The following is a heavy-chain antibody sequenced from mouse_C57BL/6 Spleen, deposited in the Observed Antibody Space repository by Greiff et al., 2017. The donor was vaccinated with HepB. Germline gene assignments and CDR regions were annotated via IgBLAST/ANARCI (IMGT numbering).Heavy chain of an antibody. D-gene: IGHD2-10*02. CDR1: GYTFTDYY. Sequence: VQLQQSGPVLVKPGASVKMSCKASGYTFTDYYMNWVKQSHGKSLEWIGVINPYNGGTSYNQKFKGKATLTVDKSSSTAYMELNSLTSEDSAVYYCAREGYCNPDYWGQGTTLTVSS. J-gene: IGHJ2*01. CDR2: INPYNGGT. V-gene: IGHV1-19*01. CDR3: AREGYCNPDY.